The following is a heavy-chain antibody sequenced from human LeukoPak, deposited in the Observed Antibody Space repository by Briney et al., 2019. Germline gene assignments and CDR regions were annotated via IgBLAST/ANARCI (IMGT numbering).Heavy chain of an antibody. CDR1: GFSLSNHR. J-gene: IGHJ4*02. CDR2: INSDGSNT. V-gene: IGHV3-74*01. Sequence: GGSLRLSCAASGFSLSNHRMHWVRQAPGKGLVWVSGINSDGSNTIYADSVKGRFTISRHNAKNTLYLQMNSLRADDTAVYFCARDVADYYDSSAPLDFWGQGTLVTVSS. CDR3: ARDVADYYDSSAPLDF. D-gene: IGHD3-22*01.